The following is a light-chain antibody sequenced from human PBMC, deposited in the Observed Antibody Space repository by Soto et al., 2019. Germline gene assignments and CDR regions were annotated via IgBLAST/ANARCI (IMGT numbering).Light chain of an antibody. J-gene: IGKJ5*01. Sequence: DIQLTQSPSSLPASVGDRVTITCQASQDISTWLAWYQQKPGKAPKLLIYAASSLQSGVPSRFSGSGSGTDFTLTISSLQPEDFATYYCQHADSFPLITFGQGTRLEIK. CDR1: QDISTW. CDR3: QHADSFPLIT. CDR2: AAS. V-gene: IGKV1-12*01.